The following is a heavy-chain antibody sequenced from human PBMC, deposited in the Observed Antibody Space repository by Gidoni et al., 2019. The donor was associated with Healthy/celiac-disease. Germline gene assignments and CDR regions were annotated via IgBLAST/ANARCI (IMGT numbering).Heavy chain of an antibody. V-gene: IGHV1-58*02. J-gene: IGHJ6*02. CDR3: AAGTYDFWSGYYMGYYYYGMDV. CDR1: GFTFTSSA. CDR2: IVVGSGNT. Sequence: QMQLVQSGPEVKKPGTSVKVSCKASGFTFTSSAMQWVRQARGQRLEWIGWIVVGSGNTNYAQKFQERVTITRDMSTSTAYMELSSLRSEDTAVYYCAAGTYDFWSGYYMGYYYYGMDVWGQGTTVTVSS. D-gene: IGHD3-3*01.